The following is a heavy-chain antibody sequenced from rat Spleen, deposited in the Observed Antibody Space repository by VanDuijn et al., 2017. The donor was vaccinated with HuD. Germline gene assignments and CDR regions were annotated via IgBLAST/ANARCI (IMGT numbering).Heavy chain of an antibody. D-gene: IGHD1-4*01. J-gene: IGHJ3*01. CDR1: GFSLTSYH. CDR2: IQNGGST. V-gene: IGHV2-27*01. CDR3: ASSEPGYNWDWFAY. Sequence: QVQLKESGPGLVQPSQTLSLTCTVSGFSLTSYHVHWVRQPPGKGLEWMGRIQNGGSTDYNSALKSRLSITWDTSKRQVFLKMNSLQPEDTATYYCASSEPGYNWDWFAYWGQGTLVTVSS.